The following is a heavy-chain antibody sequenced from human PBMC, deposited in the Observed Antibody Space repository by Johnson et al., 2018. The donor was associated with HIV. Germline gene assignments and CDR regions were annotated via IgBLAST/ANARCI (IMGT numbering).Heavy chain of an antibody. J-gene: IGHJ3*02. CDR3: ARSVSLVRGALDI. CDR1: GFTFGTYW. V-gene: IGHV3-7*05. Sequence: VQLVESGGGVVQPGGSLRLSCAASGFTFGTYWMSWVRQAPGKGLEWVTNIKEDGSENYYVDSVRGRFTISRDNAKNSLYLQMNSLRVDDTAVYYCARSVSLVRGALDIWGQGTMVTVSS. CDR2: IKEDGSEN. D-gene: IGHD2/OR15-2a*01.